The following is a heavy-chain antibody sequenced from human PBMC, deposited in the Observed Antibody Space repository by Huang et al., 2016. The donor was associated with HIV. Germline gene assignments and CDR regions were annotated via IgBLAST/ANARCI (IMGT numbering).Heavy chain of an antibody. D-gene: IGHD3-22*01. CDR3: ARRYNSRRDY. Sequence: QVQLEQWGAGLLKASETLSLTCAVYGGSFSGYYWTWLRQAPGKGLEWVGEINHSGNTNYNPSLKSRVNMFVDTSKSQFSLYLTSLSAADTGTYFCARRYNSRRDYWGRGTLVTVHS. V-gene: IGHV4-34*02. CDR1: GGSFSGYY. CDR2: INHSGNT. J-gene: IGHJ4*02.